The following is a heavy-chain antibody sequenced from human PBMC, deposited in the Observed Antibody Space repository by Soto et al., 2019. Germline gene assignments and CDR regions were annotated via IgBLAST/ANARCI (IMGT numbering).Heavy chain of an antibody. V-gene: IGHV1-18*04. CDR2: ISPFTGDT. CDR3: ARSCSGGSCHSAY. J-gene: IGHJ4*02. CDR1: GYTFTNYG. Sequence: VQLVQSGTEVKKPGASVRVSCKASGYTFTNYGINWVRQAPGQGLEWMGWISPFTGDTHYTQSLQGRITMTTDTSTSTAYMELRSLRSADTAVYYCARSCSGGSCHSAYWGQGTLVTVSS. D-gene: IGHD2-15*01.